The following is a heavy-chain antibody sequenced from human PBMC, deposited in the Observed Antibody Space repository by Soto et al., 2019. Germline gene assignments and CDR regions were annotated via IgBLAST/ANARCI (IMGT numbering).Heavy chain of an antibody. CDR1: GYSFTSYW. V-gene: IGHV5-51*01. CDR3: SRLALAAILPMNWFDP. J-gene: IGHJ5*02. D-gene: IGHD2-2*01. Sequence: GESLKISCNGSGYSFTSYWIVWVRQMPGKGLEWMGIIYPGDSDTRYSPSFQGQVTFSADKSISTAYLQWSSLKASDTAMYYCSRLALAAILPMNWFDPWGQGTLLTFCS. CDR2: IYPGDSDT.